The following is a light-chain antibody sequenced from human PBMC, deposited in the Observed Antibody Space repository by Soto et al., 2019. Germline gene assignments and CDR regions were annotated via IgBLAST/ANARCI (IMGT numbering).Light chain of an antibody. CDR3: QHRSNWPLT. CDR1: QSDSSY. J-gene: IGKJ4*01. Sequence: EIVLTQSPATLSLSPGKRATLSCRASQSDSSYLAWYQHKHGQAPRLLIYDASNRATGIPARFSGSGSGTDFTLTISSLEPEDFAVYYCQHRSNWPLTFGGGTKVEIK. V-gene: IGKV3-11*01. CDR2: DAS.